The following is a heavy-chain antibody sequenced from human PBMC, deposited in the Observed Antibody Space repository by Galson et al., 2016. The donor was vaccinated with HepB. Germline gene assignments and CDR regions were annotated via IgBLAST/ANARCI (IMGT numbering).Heavy chain of an antibody. Sequence: SVKVSCKASGYTFTSYDINWVRQATGQGLEWMGWMNPKSGDTGYAQNLQGRVTMTRDTSMSAAYMELSSLTSEDTAVYYCARVPRGGGWFDPWGQGTLVTVSS. CDR2: MNPKSGDT. J-gene: IGHJ5*02. CDR3: ARVPRGGGWFDP. CDR1: GYTFTSYD. D-gene: IGHD3-10*01. V-gene: IGHV1-8*01.